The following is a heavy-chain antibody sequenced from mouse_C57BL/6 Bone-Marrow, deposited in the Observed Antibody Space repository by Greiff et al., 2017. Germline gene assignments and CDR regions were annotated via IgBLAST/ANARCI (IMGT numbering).Heavy chain of an antibody. CDR1: FTFSDYY. J-gene: IGHJ4*01. CDR2: INYDGSST. D-gene: IGHD1-1*01. V-gene: IGHV5-16*01. Sequence: FTFSDYYMAWVRQVPEKGLEWVANINYDGSSTYYLDSLKSRFIISRDNAKNILYLQMSSLKSEDTATYYCARAPGYYGSSYEAMDYWGQGTSVTVSS. CDR3: ARAPGYYGSSYEAMDY.